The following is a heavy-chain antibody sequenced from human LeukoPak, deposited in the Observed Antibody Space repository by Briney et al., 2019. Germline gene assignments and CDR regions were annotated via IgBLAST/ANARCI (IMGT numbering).Heavy chain of an antibody. CDR3: AREEIYVWGSYRYYYYMDV. CDR2: IYTSGST. J-gene: IGHJ6*03. CDR1: GGSISRGSYY. V-gene: IGHV4-61*02. D-gene: IGHD3-16*02. Sequence: PSETLSLTCTVSGGSISRGSYYWSWIRQPAGKGLEWIGRIYTSGSTNYNPSLKSRVTISVDTSKNQFSLKLSSVTAADTAVYYCAREEIYVWGSYRYYYYMDVWGKGTTVTVSS.